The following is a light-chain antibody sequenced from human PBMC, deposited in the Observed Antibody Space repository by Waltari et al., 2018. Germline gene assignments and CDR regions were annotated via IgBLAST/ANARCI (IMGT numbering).Light chain of an antibody. CDR1: SSNIGSHS. V-gene: IGLV1-44*01. J-gene: IGLJ2*01. CDR2: SNN. Sequence: QSVLTQPPSASGTPGQRVTISCSGSSSNIGSHSINWYQQRPGTAPKLLIYSNNQRPSGVPDRFSGSKSGASASLAISGLQSEDEADYHCAACDHSLNGVIFGGGTKLTVL. CDR3: AACDHSLNGVI.